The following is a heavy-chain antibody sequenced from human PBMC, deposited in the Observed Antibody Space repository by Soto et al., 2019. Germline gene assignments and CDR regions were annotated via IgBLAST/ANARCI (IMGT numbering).Heavy chain of an antibody. D-gene: IGHD3-22*01. Sequence: SETLSLTCTVSGDSISSYYWSWIRQPPGKGLEWIGYIYYSGSTYYNPSLKSRVTISVDTSKNQFSLKLSSVTAADTAVYYCARHGMDYYDSSGYYYSPYYFDYWGQGTLVTVSS. V-gene: IGHV4-59*08. CDR2: IYYSGST. J-gene: IGHJ4*02. CDR1: GDSISSYY. CDR3: ARHGMDYYDSSGYYYSPYYFDY.